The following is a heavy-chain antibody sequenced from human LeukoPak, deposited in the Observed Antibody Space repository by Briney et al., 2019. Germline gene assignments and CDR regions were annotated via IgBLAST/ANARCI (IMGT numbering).Heavy chain of an antibody. CDR1: GGSFSGDY. CDR3: TRDSGTTGEVKFDP. CDR2: IYSSGTI. Sequence: SETLSLTCAVYGGSFSGDYWSWIRQPAGKGLEWIGRIYSSGTITYNPSLQSRVTMSVDTSKNEFSLKMSSVTAADTAVYYCTRDSGTTGEVKFDPWGQGTLVAVSS. V-gene: IGHV4-4*07. D-gene: IGHD3-10*01. J-gene: IGHJ5*02.